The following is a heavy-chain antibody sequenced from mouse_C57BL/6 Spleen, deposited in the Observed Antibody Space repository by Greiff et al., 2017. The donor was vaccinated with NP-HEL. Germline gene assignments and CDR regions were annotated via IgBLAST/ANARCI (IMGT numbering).Heavy chain of an antibody. CDR3: TRDNYYGSSYGLAY. Sequence: EVQLQQSGTVLARPGASVKMSCKTSGYTFTSYWMHWVKQRPGQGLEWIGAIYPGNSDTSYNQKFKGKAKLTAVTSASTAYMELSSLTNEDSAVYYCTRDNYYGSSYGLAYWGQGTLVTVSA. CDR1: GYTFTSYW. CDR2: IYPGNSDT. D-gene: IGHD1-1*01. J-gene: IGHJ3*01. V-gene: IGHV1-5*01.